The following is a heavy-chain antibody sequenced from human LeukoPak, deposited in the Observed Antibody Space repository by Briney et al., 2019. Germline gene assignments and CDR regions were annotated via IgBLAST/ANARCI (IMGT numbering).Heavy chain of an antibody. J-gene: IGHJ4*02. D-gene: IGHD6-13*01. Sequence: GECLKISCKGSGYSFTSNWIGWVRQMPGKGLEWMGIIFPGDSDTRYSPAFQGQVTISADKSISTAYLQWSSLKASDTAMYYCARLDSSSWYYWGQGTRVSVSS. CDR1: GYSFTSNW. CDR2: IFPGDSDT. V-gene: IGHV5-51*01. CDR3: ARLDSSSWYY.